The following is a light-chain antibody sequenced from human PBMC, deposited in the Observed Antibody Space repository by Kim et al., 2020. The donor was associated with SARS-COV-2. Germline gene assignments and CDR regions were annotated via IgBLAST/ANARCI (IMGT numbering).Light chain of an antibody. CDR2: EDN. V-gene: IGLV6-57*01. J-gene: IGLJ3*02. CDR1: SGNIASNY. Sequence: NFMLTQPHSVSESPGKTVTISCTRSSGNIASNYVQWYQQRPGSSPTTVIYEDNQRPSGVPDRFSGSIDSSSNSASLTISGLKTEDEPDYYCQSYDSSNWVFGGGTKLTVL. CDR3: QSYDSSNWV.